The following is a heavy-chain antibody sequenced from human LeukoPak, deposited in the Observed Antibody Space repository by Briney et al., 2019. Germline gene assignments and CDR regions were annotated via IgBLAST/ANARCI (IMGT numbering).Heavy chain of an antibody. CDR1: GGSISSSNW. CDR2: IYHSGST. Sequence: PSETLSLTCAVSGGSISSSNWWSWVRPPPGKGLEWIGEIYHSGSTNYNPSLKSRVTISVDKSKNQFSLKLSSVTAADTAVYYCASITGLNNWFDPWGQGTLVTVSS. V-gene: IGHV4-4*02. CDR3: ASITGLNNWFDP. D-gene: IGHD1-20*01. J-gene: IGHJ5*02.